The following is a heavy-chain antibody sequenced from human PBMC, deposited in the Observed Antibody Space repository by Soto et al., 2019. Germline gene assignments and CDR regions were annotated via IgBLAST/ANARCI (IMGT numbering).Heavy chain of an antibody. CDR1: GFTFSSYA. D-gene: IGHD2-2*01. J-gene: IGHJ4*02. CDR2: ISGSGGST. V-gene: IGHV3-23*01. CDR3: ASKYASPYCISTRCPKVDY. Sequence: PGGSLRLSCAASGFTFSSYAMSWVRQAPGKGLEWVSAISGSGGSTYYADSVKGRFTISRDNSKNTLYLQMNSLRAEDTAVYYCASKYASPYCISTRCPKVDYWGQGTLVTVSS.